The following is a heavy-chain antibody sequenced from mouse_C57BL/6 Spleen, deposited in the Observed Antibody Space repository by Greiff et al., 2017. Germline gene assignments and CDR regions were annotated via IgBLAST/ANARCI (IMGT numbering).Heavy chain of an antibody. D-gene: IGHD5-1*01. Sequence: VQLKQSGPELVKPGASVKISCKASGYTFTDYYMNWVKQSHGKSLEWIGDINPNNGGTSYNQKFKGKATMTVDKSSSTAYMELRSLTSEDSAVYYCTRWEYYYCDCQGQGTTLPVSS. CDR3: TRWEYYYCDC. V-gene: IGHV1-26*01. CDR2: INPNNGGT. J-gene: IGHJ2*01. CDR1: GYTFTDYY.